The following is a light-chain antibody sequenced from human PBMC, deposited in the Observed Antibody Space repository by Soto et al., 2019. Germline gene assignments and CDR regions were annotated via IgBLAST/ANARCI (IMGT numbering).Light chain of an antibody. CDR2: EVS. CDR1: SSDVGGYNY. V-gene: IGLV2-14*01. Sequence: SVLTQPASVSGSPGQSITISCTGTSSDVGGYNYVSWYQQLPGKAPKLMIYEVSNRPSGVSNRFSGSKSGNTASLTISGLQAEDEADYYCSSYTGSSTPYVFGTGTKLTVL. CDR3: SSYTGSSTPYV. J-gene: IGLJ1*01.